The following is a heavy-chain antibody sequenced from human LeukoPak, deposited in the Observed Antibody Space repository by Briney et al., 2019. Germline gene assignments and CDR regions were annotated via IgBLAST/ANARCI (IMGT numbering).Heavy chain of an antibody. CDR2: IYYGGST. V-gene: IGHV4-61*01. D-gene: IGHD2-21*01. J-gene: IGHJ4*02. Sequence: SETLSLTCTVSGDSVSSGTYYWTWIRQPPGKGLEWIGYIYYGGSTNYSPSLKSRVTISVDTSKNQVSLNLSSVTSADAAVYSCARVLIAVAAFDYWGQGTLVTVSS. CDR3: ARVLIAVAAFDY. CDR1: GDSVSSGTYY.